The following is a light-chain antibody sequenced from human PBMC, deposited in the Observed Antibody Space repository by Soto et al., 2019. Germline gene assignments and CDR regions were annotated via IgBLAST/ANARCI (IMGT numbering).Light chain of an antibody. CDR1: QSVSSY. CDR3: QQRYIWPPVT. CDR2: DAS. Sequence: EIVLTQSPATLSLSPGERATLSCRASQSVSSYLAWYQQKPGLAPRLLIYDASNRATGIPARFSGSGSGTDFPLTISSLEPEDFAVYYCQQRYIWPPVTFGGGTKVEIK. J-gene: IGKJ4*01. V-gene: IGKV3-11*01.